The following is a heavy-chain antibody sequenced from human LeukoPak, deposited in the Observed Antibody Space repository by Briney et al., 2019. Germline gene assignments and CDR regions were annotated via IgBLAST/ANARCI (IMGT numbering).Heavy chain of an antibody. CDR2: ISGSGGSA. V-gene: IGHV3-23*01. D-gene: IGHD5-24*01. CDR1: GFTFSNYA. Sequence: GGSLRLSCAASGFTFSNYAMTWVRQAPGKGLEWVSTISGSGGSAYFADSVRGRFTISRDNSKNTLYLQMNSLRAEDTAVYYCAQGLQLWLGFDYWGQGTLVTVSS. CDR3: AQGLQLWLGFDY. J-gene: IGHJ4*02.